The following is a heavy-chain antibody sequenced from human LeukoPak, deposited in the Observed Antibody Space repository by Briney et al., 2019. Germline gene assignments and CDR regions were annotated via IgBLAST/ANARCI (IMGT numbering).Heavy chain of an antibody. D-gene: IGHD3-9*01. CDR3: ARLHYDVLTGPFDY. CDR1: GFTFDDYT. J-gene: IGHJ4*02. Sequence: GGSLRLSCAASGFTFDDYTMHWVRQAPGKGLEWVSLISWDGGSTYYADSVKGRFTISRENSKNTLWLQMNSLRAEDTAVYYCARLHYDVLTGPFDYWGQGTLVTVSS. CDR2: ISWDGGST. V-gene: IGHV3-43*01.